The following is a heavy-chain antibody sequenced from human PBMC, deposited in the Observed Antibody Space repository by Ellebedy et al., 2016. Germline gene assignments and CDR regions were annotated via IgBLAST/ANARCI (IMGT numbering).Heavy chain of an antibody. CDR2: ISYDGSDK. D-gene: IGHD6-19*01. J-gene: IGHJ6*02. V-gene: IGHV3-30*18. Sequence: GGSLRLXXAASGFTFSSYGMHWVRQAPGKGLEWVAVISYDGSDKYYADSVKGRFTISRDNSKNTLHLQMNSLRADDTAVYFCAKGGAVARTYYGMDVWGQGTTVTVSS. CDR1: GFTFSSYG. CDR3: AKGGAVARTYYGMDV.